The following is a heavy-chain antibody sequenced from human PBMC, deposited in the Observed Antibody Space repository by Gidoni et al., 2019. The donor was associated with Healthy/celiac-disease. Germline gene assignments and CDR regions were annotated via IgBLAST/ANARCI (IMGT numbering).Heavy chain of an antibody. CDR2: SIPIFGTA. D-gene: IGHD2-2*01. CDR1: GVTFSSYA. Sequence: QVQLVQSGAEVKKPGSSVNVSCKASGVTFSSYAISWVRQAPGQGLEWMGGSIPIFGTANYAQKCQGRVTITAEESTSTAYMELSSLRSEDTAVYYCARGGDIVVVPAVYYYYGMDVWGQGTTVTVSS. V-gene: IGHV1-69*01. CDR3: ARGGDIVVVPAVYYYYGMDV. J-gene: IGHJ6*02.